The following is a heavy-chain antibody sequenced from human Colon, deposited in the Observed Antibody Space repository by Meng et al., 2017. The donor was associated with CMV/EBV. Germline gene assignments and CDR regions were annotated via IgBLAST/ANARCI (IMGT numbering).Heavy chain of an antibody. CDR2: IYYKGGNGGT. Sequence: QGQLEVSGPGLLKPSETLSLICIVSGGSISGYYWNWIRQSPGKGLEWIGYIYYKGGNGGTYYNPSLKSRVTMSVDTSKNQFSLKMTSVTAADTAVYYCVRDKSNRLDFWGQGTLVTVSS. V-gene: IGHV4-59*01. D-gene: IGHD1-14*01. J-gene: IGHJ4*02. CDR3: VRDKSNRLDF. CDR1: GGSISGYY.